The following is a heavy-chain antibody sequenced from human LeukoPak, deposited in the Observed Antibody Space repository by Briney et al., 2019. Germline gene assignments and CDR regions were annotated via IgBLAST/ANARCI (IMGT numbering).Heavy chain of an antibody. J-gene: IGHJ6*03. V-gene: IGHV1-69*13. D-gene: IGHD5-18*01. CDR1: VGTFSSYA. CDR3: ARAEVHQLWLLNYYYMDV. CDR2: IIPSFCNA. Sequence: SVKVSCKASVGTFSSYAISWVRQPPGRGLEWMGGIIPSFCNANDAQKLQGRVTITADEATSSAYMELSSLSTEETAVYYWARAEVHQLWLLNYYYMDVWGKGTTVTVSS.